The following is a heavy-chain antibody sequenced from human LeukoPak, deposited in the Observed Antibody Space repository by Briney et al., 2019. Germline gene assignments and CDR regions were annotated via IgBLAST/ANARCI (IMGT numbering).Heavy chain of an antibody. V-gene: IGHV3-74*01. CDR2: INTDGSST. CDR3: ARTVPGYFFDN. J-gene: IGHJ4*02. Sequence: PGGSLRLSCAASGFTFSSYWMHWVRQAPGKGLVGVSRINTDGSSTSYADSVKGRFTISRDNAKNTLYLQMNSLRAEDTAVYYCARTVPGYFFDNWGQGTLVTVSS. D-gene: IGHD3-10*01. CDR1: GFTFSSYW.